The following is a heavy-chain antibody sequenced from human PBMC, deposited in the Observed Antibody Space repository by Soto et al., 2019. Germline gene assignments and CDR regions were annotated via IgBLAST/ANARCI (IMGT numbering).Heavy chain of an antibody. J-gene: IGHJ6*03. CDR2: INHSGST. D-gene: IGHD2-15*01. V-gene: IGHV4-34*01. CDR1: GGSFSGYY. CDR3: ARSRIMPSVVVAATGGTYMDV. Sequence: SETLSLTCAVYGGSFSGYYWSWIRQPPGKGLEWIGEINHSGSTNYNPSLKSRVTISVDTSKNQFSLKLGSVTAADTAVYYCARSRIMPSVVVAATGGTYMDVWGKGTTVTVSS.